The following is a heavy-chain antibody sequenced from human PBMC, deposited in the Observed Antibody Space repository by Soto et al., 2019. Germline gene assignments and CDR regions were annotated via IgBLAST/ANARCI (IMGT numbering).Heavy chain of an antibody. CDR1: GGSISSGGYS. CDR3: ARDQLEGNWFDP. D-gene: IGHD1-1*01. V-gene: IGHV4-30-2*01. Sequence: SETLSLTCAVSGGSISSGGYSWNWIRQPPGKGLEWIGYIYHSGSTLYNPTLKSRVTISVDKSKNQFSPRLYSVTAAGTAVYYCARDQLEGNWFDPWGQGTLVTVSS. J-gene: IGHJ5*02. CDR2: IYHSGST.